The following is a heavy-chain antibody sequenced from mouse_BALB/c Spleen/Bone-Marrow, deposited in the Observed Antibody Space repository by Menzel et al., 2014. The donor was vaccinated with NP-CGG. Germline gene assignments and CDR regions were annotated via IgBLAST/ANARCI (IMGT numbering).Heavy chain of an antibody. J-gene: IGHJ2*01. CDR2: INGNGGST. CDR3: VRGNYGNYVDYFDF. V-gene: IGHV5-6-3*01. Sequence: EVMLVESGGGLVQPGGSLKLSCAASGFTFSNYGMSWVRQTPDKRLELVATINGNGGSTYYPDSVKGRFTISRDTAKNTLYLQMSSRKSEETAMYYCVRGNYGNYVDYFDFWGQGTTLTVSS. D-gene: IGHD2-1*01. CDR1: GFTFSNYG.